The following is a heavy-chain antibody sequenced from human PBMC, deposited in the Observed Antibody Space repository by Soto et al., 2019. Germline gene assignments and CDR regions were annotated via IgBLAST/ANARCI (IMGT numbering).Heavy chain of an antibody. CDR3: AGGPEGVTHCSYSGMDV. V-gene: IGHV3-21*01. CDR2: ISSSSSYI. J-gene: IGHJ6*02. D-gene: IGHD2-21*02. CDR1: GFTFSPYS. Sequence: EVQLVESGGGLVKPGGSLRLSCAASGFTFSPYSMNWVRQAPGKGLEWVSSISSSSSYIYYADSVKGRFTISRDNAKHALYLHMHRLRAEDTAVYYCAGGPEGVTHCSYSGMDVWGQGTTVTVSS.